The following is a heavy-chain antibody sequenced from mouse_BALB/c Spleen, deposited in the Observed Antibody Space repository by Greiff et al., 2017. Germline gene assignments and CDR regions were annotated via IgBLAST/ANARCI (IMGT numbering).Heavy chain of an antibody. CDR2: ISNLAYSI. J-gene: IGHJ3*01. CDR1: GFTFSDYG. CDR3: ARDYGSGGFAY. Sequence: EVKLMESGGGLVQPGGSRKLSCAASGFTFSDYGMAWVRQAPGKGPEWVAFISNLAYSIYYADTVTGRFTISRENAKNTLYLEMSSLRSEDTAMYYCARDYGSGGFAYWGQGTLVTVSA. V-gene: IGHV5-15*02. D-gene: IGHD1-1*01.